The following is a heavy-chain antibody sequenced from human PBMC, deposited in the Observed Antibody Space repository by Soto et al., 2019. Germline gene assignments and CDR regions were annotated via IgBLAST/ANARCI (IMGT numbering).Heavy chain of an antibody. V-gene: IGHV4-31*03. CDR2: IHNSGST. CDR1: GDFISSDNYY. J-gene: IGHJ4*02. CDR3: TTGVAY. Sequence: QVQLQESGPGLVKPSQTLSFTCTVSGDFISSDNYYWSWIRQHPGKGLEWIGCIHNSGSTYYNPSLKSRVIISIDMSKNQFSLKLNSVTAADTAMYYCTTGVAYWGQLTLLTVSS.